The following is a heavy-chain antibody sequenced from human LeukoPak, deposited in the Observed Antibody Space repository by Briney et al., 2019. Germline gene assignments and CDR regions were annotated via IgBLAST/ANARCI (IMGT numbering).Heavy chain of an antibody. V-gene: IGHV3-23*01. CDR1: GFTFSSYA. CDR3: AKDVRYFDCSPYYFDY. Sequence: PGGSLRLSCAASGFTFSSYAMSWVRQAPGKGLEWVSAISGSGGSTYYADSVKGRFTISRDNSKNTLYLQMNSLRAEDTAVYYCAKDVRYFDCSPYYFDYWGQGTLVTVSS. CDR2: ISGSGGST. D-gene: IGHD3-9*01. J-gene: IGHJ4*02.